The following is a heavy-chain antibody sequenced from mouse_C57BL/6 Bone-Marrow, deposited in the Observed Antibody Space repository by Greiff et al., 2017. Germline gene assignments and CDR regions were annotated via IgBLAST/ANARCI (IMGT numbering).Heavy chain of an antibody. J-gene: IGHJ3*01. V-gene: IGHV1-22*01. Sequence: VQLQQSGPELVKPGASVKMSCKASGYTFTDYNMHWVKQSHGKSLEWIGYINPNNGGTSYNQKFKGKATLTVNKSSSTAYMELRSLTSEDSAVXYCARRGLCLAWFAYWGQGTLVTVSA. D-gene: IGHD2-2*01. CDR3: ARRGLCLAWFAY. CDR2: INPNNGGT. CDR1: GYTFTDYN.